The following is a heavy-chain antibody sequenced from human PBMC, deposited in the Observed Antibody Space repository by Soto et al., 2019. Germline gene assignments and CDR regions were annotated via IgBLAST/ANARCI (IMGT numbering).Heavy chain of an antibody. CDR2: IHYSGST. D-gene: IGHD1-7*01. CDR1: GGTISSVY. V-gene: IGHV4-59*01. CDR3: ARENGRNYSYFYGMDV. J-gene: IGHJ6*02. Sequence: PSQTPPVTCSVLGGTISSVYWRRIRQPPGKGLEWIGYIHYSGSTNYSPSLKSRVTISVDTSKSQFSLMLSSVTAADTAVYYCARENGRNYSYFYGMDVWGQGTTVTV.